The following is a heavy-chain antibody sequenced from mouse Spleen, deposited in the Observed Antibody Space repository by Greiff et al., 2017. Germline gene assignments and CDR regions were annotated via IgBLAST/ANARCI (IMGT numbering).Heavy chain of an antibody. CDR3: AKDDDGYYGAMDY. Sequence: VKLVESGPSLVQPSQSLSITCTVSGFSLTSYGVHWVRQSPGKGLEWLGVIWRGGSTDYNAAFMSRLSITKDNSKSQVFFKMNSLQADDTAIYYCAKDDDGYYGAMDYWGQGTSVTVSS. J-gene: IGHJ4*01. CDR1: GFSLTSYG. CDR2: IWRGGST. D-gene: IGHD2-3*01. V-gene: IGHV2-5-1*01.